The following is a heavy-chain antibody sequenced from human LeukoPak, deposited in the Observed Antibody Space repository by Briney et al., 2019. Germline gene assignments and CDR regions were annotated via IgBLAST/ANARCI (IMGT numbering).Heavy chain of an antibody. V-gene: IGHV4-31*03. CDR1: GGSISNGGYY. J-gene: IGHJ6*02. CDR3: ARDQIEMATIIDYYYGMDV. CDR2: IYYNGHT. Sequence: PSQTLSLTCTVSGGSISNGGYYWSWIRQLPGKGLEWIGYIYYNGHTYYNPSLKSRVVISVDTSKNQFSLKLSSVTAADTAVYYCARDQIEMATIIDYYYGMDVWGQGTTVTVSS. D-gene: IGHD5-24*01.